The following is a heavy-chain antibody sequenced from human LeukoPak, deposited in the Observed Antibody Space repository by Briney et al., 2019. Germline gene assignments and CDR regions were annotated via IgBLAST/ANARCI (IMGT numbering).Heavy chain of an antibody. CDR3: ARDRELRTVLIGDGWFEP. Sequence: ASVKVSCKASGYTFTSYYMHWVRQAPGQGLEWMGITNPSGGRTTYAQKFQARVTMTRDTSTSTVYMELSSLRSDDTAVYYCARDRELRTVLIGDGWFEPWGQGTLVTVSS. D-gene: IGHD1-7*01. CDR2: TNPSGGRT. CDR1: GYTFTSYY. J-gene: IGHJ5*02. V-gene: IGHV1-46*01.